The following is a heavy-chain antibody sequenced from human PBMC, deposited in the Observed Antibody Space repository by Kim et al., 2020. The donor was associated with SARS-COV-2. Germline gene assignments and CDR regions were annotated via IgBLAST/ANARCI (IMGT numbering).Heavy chain of an antibody. CDR2: ISGSGGST. CDR3: AKDSFGSSWYSNY. CDR1: GFTFSSYA. Sequence: GGSLRLSCAASGFTFSSYAMSWVRQAPGKGLEWVSAISGSGGSTYYTDSVKGRFTISRDNSKNTLYLQMNSLRAEDTAVYYCAKDSFGSSWYSNYWGQGTLVTVSS. D-gene: IGHD6-13*01. J-gene: IGHJ4*02. V-gene: IGHV3-23*01.